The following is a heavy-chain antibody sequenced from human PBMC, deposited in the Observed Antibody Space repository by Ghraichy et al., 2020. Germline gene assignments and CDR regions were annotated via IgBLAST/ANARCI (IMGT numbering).Heavy chain of an antibody. V-gene: IGHV3-11*01. CDR1: GFTFSDYY. Sequence: GESLNISCAASGFTFSDYYMSWIRQAPGKGLEWVSYINSSGSTIYYADSVKGRFTISRDNAKNSLYLQMNSLRAEDTAVYYCARGGHTIFGVVIRSPFDYWGQGTLVTGSS. CDR3: ARGGHTIFGVVIRSPFDY. CDR2: INSSGSTI. J-gene: IGHJ4*02. D-gene: IGHD3-3*01.